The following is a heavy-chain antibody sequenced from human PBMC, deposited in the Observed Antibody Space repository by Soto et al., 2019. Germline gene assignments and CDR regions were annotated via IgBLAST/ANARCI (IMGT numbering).Heavy chain of an antibody. J-gene: IGHJ4*02. CDR3: ARVGGSGWITDY. CDR1: GFTFSDYY. V-gene: IGHV3-11*01. CDR2: ISSSGNTI. Sequence: XGSLRLSCVASGFTFSDYYMSWIRQAPGKGLEWISYISSSGNTIYYADSVKGRFTISRDNAKNSLYLQMNSLRAEDTAVYYCARVGGSGWITDYWGQGTLVTVSS. D-gene: IGHD6-19*01.